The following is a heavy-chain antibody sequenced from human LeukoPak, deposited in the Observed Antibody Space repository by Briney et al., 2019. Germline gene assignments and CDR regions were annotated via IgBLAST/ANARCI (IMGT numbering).Heavy chain of an antibody. V-gene: IGHV3-66*01. Sequence: GGSLRLSCAASGFTVSSNYMSWVRQAPGKGLECVSVIYSGGNTYYADSVKGRFTISRDNSKNTLYLQMNSLRAEDTAVYYCAREVAVAGTQFDYWGQGTLVTVSS. CDR3: AREVAVAGTQFDY. CDR1: GFTVSSNY. D-gene: IGHD6-19*01. CDR2: IYSGGNT. J-gene: IGHJ4*02.